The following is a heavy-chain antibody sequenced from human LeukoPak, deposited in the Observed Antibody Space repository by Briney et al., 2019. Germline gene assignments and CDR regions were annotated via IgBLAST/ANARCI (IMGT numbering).Heavy chain of an antibody. Sequence: GGSLRLSCAASGFTVSSNYMSWVRQAPGKGLEWVSVIYSGGRTYYADSVKGRFTISRDNSKNTLYLQMNSLRAEDTAVYYCAREHPNWGWSAFDIWGQGTMVTVSS. CDR2: IYSGGRT. J-gene: IGHJ3*02. CDR1: GFTVSSNY. D-gene: IGHD7-27*01. V-gene: IGHV3-66*02. CDR3: AREHPNWGWSAFDI.